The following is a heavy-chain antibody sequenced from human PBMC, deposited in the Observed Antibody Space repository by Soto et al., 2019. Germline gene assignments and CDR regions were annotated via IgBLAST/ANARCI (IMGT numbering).Heavy chain of an antibody. CDR1: GGSLTDHY. D-gene: IGHD2-21*01. V-gene: IGHV4-59*11. J-gene: IGHJ3*02. Sequence: QVQLQESGPGLVKPSETLCLTCTVAGGSLTDHYWNWFRLSPGKGLHWIGYVYYSGGTNYNPSLKSRVTMSVDTSKNQFSLNLRSVTAADTAVYYCARGNDWKSSTFDIWGQGTMVSVSS. CDR2: VYYSGGT. CDR3: ARGNDWKSSTFDI.